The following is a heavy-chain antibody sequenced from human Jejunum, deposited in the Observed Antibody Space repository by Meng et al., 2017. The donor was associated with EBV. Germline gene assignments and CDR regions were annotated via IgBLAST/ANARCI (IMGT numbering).Heavy chain of an antibody. CDR3: ARIASASRRDDY. D-gene: IGHD6-13*01. Sequence: QVQLQQSGPGLVKPAQTLPLTCAISGDSVSSNSAAWNWIRQSPSRGLEWLGRTYYRSKWSSDYAVSVKSRITINPDTSKNQFSLQLNSVTPEDTAVYFCARIASASRRDDYWGQGTLVTVAS. V-gene: IGHV6-1*01. CDR2: TYYRSKWSS. J-gene: IGHJ4*02. CDR1: GDSVSSNSAA.